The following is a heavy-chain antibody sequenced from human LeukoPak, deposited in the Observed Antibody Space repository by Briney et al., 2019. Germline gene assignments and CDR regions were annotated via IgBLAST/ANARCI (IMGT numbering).Heavy chain of an antibody. V-gene: IGHV3-11*06. D-gene: IGHD5-18*01. J-gene: IGHJ4*02. CDR1: GFTFSDYY. CDR3: ARVEQLWSLFDY. Sequence: GGSLRLSCAASGFTFSDYYMSWIRQAPGKGLEWVSYVSSSSSYTNYADSVKGRFTISRDNAKNSLYLQMNSLRAEDTAVYYCARVEQLWSLFDYWGQGTLVTVSS. CDR2: VSSSSSYT.